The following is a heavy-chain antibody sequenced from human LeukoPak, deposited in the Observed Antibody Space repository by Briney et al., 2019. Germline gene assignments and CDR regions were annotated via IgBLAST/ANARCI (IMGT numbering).Heavy chain of an antibody. Sequence: SETLSLTCTVSGGSISSSSYYWGWIRQPPGKGLEWIGSIYYSGSTYYNPSLKSRVTISVDTSKNQFSLKLSSVTAADTAVYYCARVVTPPSIVLMVYALFNWFDPWGQGTLVTVSS. D-gene: IGHD2-8*01. J-gene: IGHJ5*02. CDR1: GGSISSSSYY. CDR2: IYYSGST. V-gene: IGHV4-39*07. CDR3: ARVVTPPSIVLMVYALFNWFDP.